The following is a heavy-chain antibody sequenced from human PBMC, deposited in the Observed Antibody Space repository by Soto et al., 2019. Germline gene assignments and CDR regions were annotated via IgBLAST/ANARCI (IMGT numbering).Heavy chain of an antibody. CDR3: ASYPRYCSGAGCYSDVLLDP. CDR1: EGTLNYYA. CDR2: IIPILGTS. V-gene: IGHV1-69*01. Sequence: VQPVQSGPEVKKPGSSVKVSCKVSEGTLNYYAISWVRQAPGQGLEWIGGIIPILGTSNYAQKFRGRVTMTADESRSTAYMELSSLRSQDTAVYYCASYPRYCSGAGCYSDVLLDPWGQGTLVTVSS. J-gene: IGHJ5*02. D-gene: IGHD2-15*01.